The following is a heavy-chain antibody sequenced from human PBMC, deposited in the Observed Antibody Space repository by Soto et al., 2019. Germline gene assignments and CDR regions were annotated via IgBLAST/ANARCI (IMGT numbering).Heavy chain of an antibody. Sequence: QVQLVQSGAEVKKPGSSVKVSCEASGGTFSGHAISWVRQAPGQGPEWMGGLIPLFGTTQHAQNFQGKLTITADKSTRTAYMELTSLRFEDTAIYYCARGPNWGYRFDSWGQGPLVTVSS. V-gene: IGHV1-69*06. J-gene: IGHJ4*02. CDR1: GGTFSGHA. CDR2: LIPLFGTT. CDR3: ARGPNWGYRFDS. D-gene: IGHD7-27*01.